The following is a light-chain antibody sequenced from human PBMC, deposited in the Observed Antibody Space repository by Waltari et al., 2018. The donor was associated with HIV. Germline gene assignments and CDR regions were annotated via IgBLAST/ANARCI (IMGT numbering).Light chain of an antibody. CDR3: SSYAGSNYV. Sequence: QSALTQPPSASGSPGQSVTISCPGTSRAVGGYNYVSWYQQHPGKAPKLMIYEVSQRPSGVPDRFSGSKSGNTASLTVSGLQAEDEADYYCSSYAGSNYVFGTGTKVTVL. V-gene: IGLV2-8*01. CDR2: EVS. J-gene: IGLJ1*01. CDR1: SRAVGGYNY.